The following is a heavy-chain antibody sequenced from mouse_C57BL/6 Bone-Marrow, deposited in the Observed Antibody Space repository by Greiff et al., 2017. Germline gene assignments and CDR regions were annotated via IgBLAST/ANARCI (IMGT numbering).Heavy chain of an antibody. Sequence: VQLQQSGPVLVKPGASVKMSCKASGYTFTDYYMNWVKQSHGKSLEWIGVINPYNGGTSYNQKFKGKATLTVDKSSSTAYMELNSLTSEDSAVYYCASPDGSSYYFDYWGQGTTLTVSS. J-gene: IGHJ2*01. CDR2: INPYNGGT. V-gene: IGHV1-19*01. D-gene: IGHD1-1*01. CDR3: ASPDGSSYYFDY. CDR1: GYTFTDYY.